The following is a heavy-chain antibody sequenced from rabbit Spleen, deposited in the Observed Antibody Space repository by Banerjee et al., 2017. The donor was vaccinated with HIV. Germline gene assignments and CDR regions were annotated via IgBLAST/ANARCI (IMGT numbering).Heavy chain of an antibody. CDR2: INAVTGKA. Sequence: QEQLVESGGGLVKPGGSLKLSCTASGFSFSNKAVMCWVRQAPGKGLEWIACINAVTGKAVYASWAKGRFTFSKTSSTTVTLQVTSLTAADTATYFCARDTSSSFSSYGMDLWGPGTLVTVS. J-gene: IGHJ6*01. CDR1: GFSFSNKAV. D-gene: IGHD1-1*01. V-gene: IGHV1S45*01. CDR3: ARDTSSSFSSYGMDL.